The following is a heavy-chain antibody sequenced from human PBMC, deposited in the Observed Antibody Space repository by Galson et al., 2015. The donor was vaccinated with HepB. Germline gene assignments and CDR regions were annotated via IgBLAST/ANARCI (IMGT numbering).Heavy chain of an antibody. CDR3: AKEAFDSSGRYFEYFDS. V-gene: IGHV3-9*01. Sequence: SLRLSCAASGFTFDDYAMHWVWQTPGRGLEWVSYITWNGYSVGYADSVKGRFAVSRDNPKNSVYLQMNSLRLEDTAFYYCAKEAFDSSGRYFEYFDSWGQGALVTVSS. D-gene: IGHD3-22*01. CDR2: ITWNGYSV. CDR1: GFTFDDYA. J-gene: IGHJ4*02.